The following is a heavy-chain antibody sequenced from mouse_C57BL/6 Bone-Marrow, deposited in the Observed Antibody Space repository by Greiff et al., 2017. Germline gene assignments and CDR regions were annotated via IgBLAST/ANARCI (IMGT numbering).Heavy chain of an antibody. Sequence: EVKLMESGGGLVRPKGSLKLSCAASGFSFNTYAMNWVRQAPGKGLEWVARIRRKSNNYATYYDDSVKDRFTISRDDSESMLYLQMNNLKTEHTAMYYCVRGYFDYWGQGTTLTVSS. CDR3: VRGYFDY. CDR2: IRRKSNNYAT. CDR1: GFSFNTYA. J-gene: IGHJ2*01. V-gene: IGHV10-1*01.